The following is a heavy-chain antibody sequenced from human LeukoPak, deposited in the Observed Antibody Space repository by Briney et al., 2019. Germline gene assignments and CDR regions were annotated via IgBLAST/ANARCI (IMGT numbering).Heavy chain of an antibody. D-gene: IGHD4-17*01. CDR1: GFTFSSYW. Sequence: PGGSLRLFCTASGFTFSSYWMTWVRQAPGKGLDWVANIKQDGSEKYYVDSVKGRFTISRDNAKNSLYLQMNSLRAEDTAMYYCARDPHDYGDLFDYWGQGTLVTVSS. V-gene: IGHV3-7*01. CDR2: IKQDGSEK. CDR3: ARDPHDYGDLFDY. J-gene: IGHJ4*02.